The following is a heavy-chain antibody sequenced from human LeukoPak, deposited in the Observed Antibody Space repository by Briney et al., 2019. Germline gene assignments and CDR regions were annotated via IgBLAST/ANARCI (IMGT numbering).Heavy chain of an antibody. D-gene: IGHD5-18*01. V-gene: IGHV3-23*01. CDR1: GFTFNYYG. CDR2: ISGSGGNT. J-gene: IGHJ4*02. CDR3: AKDLGYSYGYVDY. Sequence: GVTLRLSCAASGFTFNYYGMSWVRQAPGKGLEWVSSISGSGGNTYYADSVKGRFTISRDNSKNTLYLEMNSLRAEDTAIYYCAKDLGYSYGYVDYWGQGTLVTVSS.